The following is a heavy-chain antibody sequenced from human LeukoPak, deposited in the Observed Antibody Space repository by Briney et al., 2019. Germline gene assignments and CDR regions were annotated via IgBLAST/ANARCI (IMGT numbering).Heavy chain of an antibody. CDR2: ISYDGSSK. CDR3: AKNRSPWYSSSWSDY. Sequence: GGSLRLSCAASGLTFSSYGMHWVRQAPGKGLEWVAVISYDGSSKYYADSVKGRFTISRDNSKNTLYLQMNSLRAEDTAMYYCAKNRSPWYSSSWSDYWGQGTLVTVSS. V-gene: IGHV3-30*18. D-gene: IGHD6-13*01. CDR1: GLTFSSYG. J-gene: IGHJ4*02.